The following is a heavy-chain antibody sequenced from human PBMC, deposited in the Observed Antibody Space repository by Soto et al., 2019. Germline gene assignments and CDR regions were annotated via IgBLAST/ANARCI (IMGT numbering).Heavy chain of an antibody. V-gene: IGHV1-69*13. Sequence: SVKVSCKASGGTFSSYAISWVRQAPGQRLEWMGGIIPIFGTANYAQKFQGRVTITADESTSTAYMELSSLRSEDTAVYYCARDGGGFSSYDYWGQGTLVTVSS. CDR1: GGTFSSYA. D-gene: IGHD6-6*01. CDR3: ARDGGGFSSYDY. CDR2: IIPIFGTA. J-gene: IGHJ4*02.